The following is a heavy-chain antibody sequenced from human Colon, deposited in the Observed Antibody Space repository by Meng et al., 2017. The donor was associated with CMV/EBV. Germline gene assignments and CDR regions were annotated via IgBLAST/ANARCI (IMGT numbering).Heavy chain of an antibody. CDR2: ISSASTTI. CDR1: GFTFSSYE. J-gene: IGHJ3*02. CDR3: ARALATTWIGDALDI. V-gene: IGHV3-48*03. D-gene: IGHD3-3*01. Sequence: GGSLRLSCAASGFTFSSYEVNWVRQAPGKGLEWLSYISSASTTIYYADSVQGRFTISRDNARNSLFLQMNSLRADDTAIYYCARALATTWIGDALDIWGQGTMVTVSS.